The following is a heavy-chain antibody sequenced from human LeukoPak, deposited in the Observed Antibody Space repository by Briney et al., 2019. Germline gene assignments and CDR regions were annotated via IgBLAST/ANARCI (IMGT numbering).Heavy chain of an antibody. CDR3: ARDRAGAQSWVALDP. CDR2: IIPILGIA. V-gene: IGHV1-69*04. J-gene: IGHJ5*02. D-gene: IGHD3-10*01. Sequence: SVKVSCKASGGTFSSYAISWVRQAPGQGLEWMGRIIPILGIANYAQKFRSRVTITADKSTSTAYMELSSLRPEDTALYYCARDRAGAQSWVALDPWGQGTLVTVSS. CDR1: GGTFSSYA.